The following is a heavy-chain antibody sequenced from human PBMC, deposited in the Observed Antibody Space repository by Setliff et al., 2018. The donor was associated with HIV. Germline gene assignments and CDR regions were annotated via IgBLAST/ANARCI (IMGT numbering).Heavy chain of an antibody. J-gene: IGHJ6*03. V-gene: IGHV4-34*01. Sequence: SETLSLTCAVYGGSFSGYYRSWIRQPPGKGLEWTGEINHSGSTNYNPSLKSRVTISVDTSKNQFSLKLSSVTAADTAVYYCARRGSGFFHCYYYMDVWGKGTTVTVSS. CDR2: INHSGST. CDR1: GGSFSGYY. CDR3: ARRGSGFFHCYYYMDV. D-gene: IGHD3-10*01.